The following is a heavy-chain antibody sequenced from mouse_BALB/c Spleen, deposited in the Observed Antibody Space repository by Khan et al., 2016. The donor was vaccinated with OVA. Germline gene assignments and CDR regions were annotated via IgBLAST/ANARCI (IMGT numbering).Heavy chain of an antibody. V-gene: IGHV5-6*01. CDR2: INSDGTYT. CDR3: ASHLTGSFAY. D-gene: IGHD4-1*01. CDR1: GFTFSNYG. Sequence: EVELVESGGDLVKPGGSLKLSCAASGFTFSNYGMSWVRQIPDKRLEWVATINSDGTYTYYPDSVKGRFTISRNNAKNTLYLEMSSLKSEDTAMYDCASHLTGSFAYWGQGTLVTVSA. J-gene: IGHJ3*01.